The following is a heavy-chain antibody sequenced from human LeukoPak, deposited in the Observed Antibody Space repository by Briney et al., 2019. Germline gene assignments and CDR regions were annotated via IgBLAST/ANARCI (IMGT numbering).Heavy chain of an antibody. CDR2: MSYDGNNK. CDR1: GFTFSSFG. V-gene: IGHV3-30*03. CDR3: ARDDGIVDTDYYFDY. J-gene: IGHJ4*02. D-gene: IGHD5-18*01. Sequence: GGSLRLSWSAAGFTFSSFGMHLVRQAPGKGLEWVTLMSYDGNNKYSADSVRGRFSISRDNAKNSLYLQMNSLRAEDTAVYYCARDDGIVDTDYYFDYWGQGTLVTVSS.